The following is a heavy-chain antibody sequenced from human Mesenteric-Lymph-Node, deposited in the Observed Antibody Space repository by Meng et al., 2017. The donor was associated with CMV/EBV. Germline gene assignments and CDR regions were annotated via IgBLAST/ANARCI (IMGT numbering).Heavy chain of an antibody. Sequence: GGSLRLSCKGSGYSFNSYWIGWVRQMPGKGLEWMGIIYPGDSNTRYSPSFQGQVTISADKSISTAYLQWSSLKASDTAMYYCARSARPYCSTTSCYTGFDPWGQGTLVTVSS. D-gene: IGHD2-2*02. J-gene: IGHJ5*02. CDR3: ARSARPYCSTTSCYTGFDP. CDR1: GYSFNSYW. V-gene: IGHV5-51*01. CDR2: IYPGDSNT.